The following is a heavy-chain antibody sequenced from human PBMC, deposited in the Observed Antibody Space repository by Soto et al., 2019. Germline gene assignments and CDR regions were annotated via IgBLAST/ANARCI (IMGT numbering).Heavy chain of an antibody. CDR1: GYTFTSYG. J-gene: IGHJ6*02. CDR3: ARGTHYYDSSGLLRYGMDV. V-gene: IGHV1-18*01. CDR2: ISAYNGNT. Sequence: QVQLVQSGAEVKKPGASVKVSCKASGYTFTSYGISWVRQAPGQGLEWMGWISAYNGNTNYAQKLQGRVTMTTDTXXSXAXXELRSLRSDDTAVYYCARGTHYYDSSGLLRYGMDVWGQGTTVTVSS. D-gene: IGHD3-22*01.